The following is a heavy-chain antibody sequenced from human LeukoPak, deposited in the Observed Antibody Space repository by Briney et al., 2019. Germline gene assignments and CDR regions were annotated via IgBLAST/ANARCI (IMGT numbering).Heavy chain of an antibody. V-gene: IGHV4-59*01. Sequence: SETLSLTCTVSGGSISSYYWSWIRQPPGKGLEWIGYIYYSGSTNYNPSLKSRVTISVDTSKNQFSLKPSSVTAADTAVYYCARTEAGYDESYFDYWGQGTLVTVSS. D-gene: IGHD5-12*01. CDR1: GGSISSYY. J-gene: IGHJ4*02. CDR2: IYYSGST. CDR3: ARTEAGYDESYFDY.